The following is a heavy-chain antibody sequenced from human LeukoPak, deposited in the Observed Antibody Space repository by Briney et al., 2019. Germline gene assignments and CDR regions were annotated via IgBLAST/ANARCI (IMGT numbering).Heavy chain of an antibody. V-gene: IGHV3-11*01. Sequence: GGSLRLSCAASGFTFSDYYMSWIRQAPGKGLEWVSYIGSSGSTIYYADSVKGRFTISRDNAKNSLYLQMNSLRAEDTAVYYCARDGVGSSWYVDYFDYWGQGTLVTVSS. CDR2: IGSSGSTI. J-gene: IGHJ4*02. CDR1: GFTFSDYY. CDR3: ARDGVGSSWYVDYFDY. D-gene: IGHD6-13*01.